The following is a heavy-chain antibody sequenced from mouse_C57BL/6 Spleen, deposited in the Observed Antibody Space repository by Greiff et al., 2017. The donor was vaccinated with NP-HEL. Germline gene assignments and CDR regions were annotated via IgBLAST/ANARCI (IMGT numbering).Heavy chain of an antibody. CDR2: IYPGDGDT. J-gene: IGHJ4*01. Sequence: VKLMESGPELVKPGASVKISCKASGYAFSSSWMNWVKQRPGKGLEWIGRIYPGDGDTNYNGKFKGKATLTADKSSSTAYMQLSSLTSEDSAVYFCARAPTIVTSMDYWGQGTSVTVSS. V-gene: IGHV1-82*01. CDR3: ARAPTIVTSMDY. CDR1: GYAFSSSW. D-gene: IGHD2-5*01.